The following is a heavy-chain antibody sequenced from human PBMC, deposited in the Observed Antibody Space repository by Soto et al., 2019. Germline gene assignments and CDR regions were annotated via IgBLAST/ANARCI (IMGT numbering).Heavy chain of an antibody. CDR3: ARGTTTVTTGDAFDI. D-gene: IGHD4-17*01. CDR2: IYSGGST. Sequence: EVQLVESGGGLVQPGGSLRLSCAASGFTVSSNYMSWVRQAPGKGLEWVSVIYSGGSTYYADSVKGRFTISRDNSKNTLYLQMNSLRAEDTAVYYCARGTTTVTTGDAFDIWGQGTMVTVSS. J-gene: IGHJ3*02. CDR1: GFTVSSNY. V-gene: IGHV3-66*01.